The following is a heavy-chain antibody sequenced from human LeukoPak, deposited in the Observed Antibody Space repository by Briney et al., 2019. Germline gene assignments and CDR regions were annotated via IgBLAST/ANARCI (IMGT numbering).Heavy chain of an antibody. CDR1: GFTFSSYE. CDR3: ARVYSGSDYLDY. Sequence: GGSLRLSCAASGFTFSSYEMNWVRQAPGKGLEWVSYISSSGSTIYYADSVKGRFTISRDNAKNSLYLQMNSLRAEDTAVYYCARVYSGSDYLDYWGQGTLVTVSS. CDR2: ISSSGSTI. J-gene: IGHJ4*02. D-gene: IGHD1-26*01. V-gene: IGHV3-48*03.